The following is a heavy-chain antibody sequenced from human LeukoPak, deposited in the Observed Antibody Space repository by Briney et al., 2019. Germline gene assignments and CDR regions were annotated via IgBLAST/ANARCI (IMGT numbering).Heavy chain of an antibody. CDR2: VSWNSASI. CDR1: GFTFDGFG. J-gene: IGHJ4*02. CDR3: AKAFGGNYQRAFDY. V-gene: IGHV3-9*01. D-gene: IGHD1-26*01. Sequence: GGSLRLSCAASGFTFDGFGMHWVRQAPGKGLEWVSGVSWNSASIGYDKSVEGRFTVSRDNTNKSLYLQMNSLRPEDTAFYFCAKAFGGNYQRAFDYWGQGILVTVSS.